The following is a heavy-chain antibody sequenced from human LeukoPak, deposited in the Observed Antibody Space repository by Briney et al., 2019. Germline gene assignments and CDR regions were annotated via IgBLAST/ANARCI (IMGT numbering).Heavy chain of an antibody. CDR2: LGGRGVLT. Sequence: GGSLRLSCAASGFTFSNAWMSWVRQAPGKGLEWVSTLGGRGVLTYYADSVRGRFTVSRDNSKNTFYLQMNSLRAEDTAVYYCARRDGSGYYALDYWGQGFLVTVSS. CDR3: ARRDGSGYYALDY. CDR1: GFTFSNAW. V-gene: IGHV3-23*01. J-gene: IGHJ4*02. D-gene: IGHD3-22*01.